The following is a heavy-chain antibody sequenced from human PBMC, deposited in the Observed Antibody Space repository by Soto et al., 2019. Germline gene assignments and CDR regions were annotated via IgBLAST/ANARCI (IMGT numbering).Heavy chain of an antibody. CDR1: GFTCSSYG. V-gene: IGHV3-30*18. J-gene: IGHJ4*02. CDR2: ISYDGSNK. Sequence: PWGSLRLSCAASGFTCSSYGMHWVRQAPGKGLEWVAVISYDGSNKYYADSVKGRFTISRDNSKNTLYLQMNSLRAEDTAVYYCAKDRVTEVLDYWGQGTLVTVSS. D-gene: IGHD1-20*01. CDR3: AKDRVTEVLDY.